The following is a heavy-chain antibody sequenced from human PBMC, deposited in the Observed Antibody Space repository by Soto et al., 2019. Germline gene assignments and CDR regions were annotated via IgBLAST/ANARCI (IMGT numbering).Heavy chain of an antibody. CDR1: GGSISSGGYY. V-gene: IGHV4-31*03. J-gene: IGHJ6*02. Sequence: QVQLQESGPGLVKPSQTLSLTCTVSGGSISSGGYYWSWIRQHPGKGLEWIGYIYYSGSTYSNPSLKSRVTISVDTSKNQFSLKLSSVTAADTAVYYCASRGYSYGFSLGMDVWGQGTTVTVSS. CDR3: ASRGYSYGFSLGMDV. D-gene: IGHD5-18*01. CDR2: IYYSGST.